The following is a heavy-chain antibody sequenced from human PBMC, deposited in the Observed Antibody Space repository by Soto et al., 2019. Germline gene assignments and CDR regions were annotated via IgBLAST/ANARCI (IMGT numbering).Heavy chain of an antibody. V-gene: IGHV3-9*01. J-gene: IGHJ6*02. CDR3: AASRAYDSSDYSGFHYGRDV. D-gene: IGHD3-22*01. Sequence: EVQLVESGGDLVQPGRSLRLSCAASGFTFDDYAMHWVRQVPGKGLQWVSGLSWNGVTVGYAASVKGRFTISRDNAKMSLYLQMTGLGPDDPALYYCAASRAYDSSDYSGFHYGRDVWGLGTTVAVSS. CDR1: GFTFDDYA. CDR2: LSWNGVTV.